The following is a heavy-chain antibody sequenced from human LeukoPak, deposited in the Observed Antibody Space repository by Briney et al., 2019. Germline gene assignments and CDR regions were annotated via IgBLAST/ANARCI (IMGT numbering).Heavy chain of an antibody. Sequence: GGSLRLSCAASGFTFSDYYMSWIRQAPGKGLEWVSYISSSGSTIYYADSVKGRFTISRDNAKNSLYLQMNSLRAEDTAVYYYAREYYYDSSGASPDAFDIWGQGTMVTVSS. CDR1: GFTFSDYY. J-gene: IGHJ3*02. D-gene: IGHD3-22*01. CDR3: AREYYYDSSGASPDAFDI. V-gene: IGHV3-11*01. CDR2: ISSSGSTI.